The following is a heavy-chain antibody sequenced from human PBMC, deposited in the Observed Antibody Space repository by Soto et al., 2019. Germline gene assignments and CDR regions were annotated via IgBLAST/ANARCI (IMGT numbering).Heavy chain of an antibody. D-gene: IGHD3-10*01. CDR1: GYTFTSYA. CDR3: ATYGSGSRDYSYGMDV. Sequence: QVQLVQSGAEVKKPGASVKVSCKASGYTFTSYAMHWVRQAPGQRLEWMGWINAGNGNTKYSQKFQGRVTITRDTSASTAYMELSSLRSEDTAVYYCATYGSGSRDYSYGMDVWGQGPTVTASS. J-gene: IGHJ6*02. CDR2: INAGNGNT. V-gene: IGHV1-3*01.